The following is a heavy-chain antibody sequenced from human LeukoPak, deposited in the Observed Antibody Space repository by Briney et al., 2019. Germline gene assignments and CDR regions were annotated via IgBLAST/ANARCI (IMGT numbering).Heavy chain of an antibody. Sequence: ASVEVSCKASGYTFTNYYIHWVRQAPAHGLEWMGLIHPSGGSTSYAQKFQGRVTMTRDTSTSTVYMELSSLSSEDTAVYYCARVLVATLREPFDIWGQGTMVTVSS. D-gene: IGHD1-26*01. CDR3: ARVLVATLREPFDI. V-gene: IGHV1-46*01. CDR1: GYTFTNYY. CDR2: IHPSGGST. J-gene: IGHJ3*02.